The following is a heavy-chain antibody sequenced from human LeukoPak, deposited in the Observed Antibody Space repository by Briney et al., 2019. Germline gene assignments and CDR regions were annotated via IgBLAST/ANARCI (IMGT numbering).Heavy chain of an antibody. CDR2: ITGSDGSS. V-gene: IGHV3-23*01. J-gene: IGHJ4*02. CDR3: AKWGDYDILTGYYVLDC. CDR1: GFTFTNYA. D-gene: IGHD3-9*01. Sequence: GTSLRLSCVASGFTFTNYAMSWVRQAPGKGLEWVSAITGSDGSSYYADSVKGRFTISRDNSKNTLYLQVNSLRAEDTAVYYCAKWGDYDILTGYYVLDCWGQGTLVTVSS.